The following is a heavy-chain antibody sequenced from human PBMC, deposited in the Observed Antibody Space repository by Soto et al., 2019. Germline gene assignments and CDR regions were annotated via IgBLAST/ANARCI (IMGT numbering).Heavy chain of an antibody. CDR1: GGSISSYY. Sequence: PSETLSLTCTVSGGSISSYYWSWIRQPPGKGLEWIGYIYYSGSTNYNPSLKSRVTIPVDTSKNQFSLKLSSVTAADTAVYYCAREVNNWNERWFDPWGQGTLVT. D-gene: IGHD1-20*01. CDR2: IYYSGST. V-gene: IGHV4-59*01. CDR3: AREVNNWNERWFDP. J-gene: IGHJ5*02.